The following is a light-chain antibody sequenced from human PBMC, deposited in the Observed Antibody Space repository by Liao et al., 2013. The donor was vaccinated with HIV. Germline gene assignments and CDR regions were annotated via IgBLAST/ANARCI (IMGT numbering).Light chain of an antibody. J-gene: IGLJ3*02. CDR3: QSADSSGTCPV. CDR2: QGT. CDR1: TLGDKS. V-gene: IGLV3-25*03. Sequence: SYELTQPPSVSVSPGQTVSITCSGDTLGDKSPSWYQQRPGQPPVLVIYQGTKRPSGIPERFSGSSSGTTVTLTISGVQAEDEADYYCQSADSSGTCPVFGGGTKLTVL.